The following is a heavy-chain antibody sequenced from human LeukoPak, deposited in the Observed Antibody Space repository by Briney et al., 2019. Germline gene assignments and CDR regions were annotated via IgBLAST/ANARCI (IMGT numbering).Heavy chain of an antibody. CDR1: GDSISSGDYY. CDR3: ARCLPGQAEITMLQNWFDP. D-gene: IGHD3-10*01. J-gene: IGHJ5*02. Sequence: PSETLSLTCTVSGDSISSGDYYWSWIRQPPGKGLEWIGSIYHSGSTYYNPSLKSRVTISVDTSKNQFSLKLSSVTAADTAVYYCARCLPGQAEITMLQNWFDPWGQGTLVTVSS. V-gene: IGHV4-38-2*02. CDR2: IYHSGST.